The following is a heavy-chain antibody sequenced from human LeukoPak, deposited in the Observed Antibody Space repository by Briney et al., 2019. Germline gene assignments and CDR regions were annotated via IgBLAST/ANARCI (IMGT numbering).Heavy chain of an antibody. CDR2: IYYSGST. CDR3: ARDLGGPEAASSAFDI. CDR1: GGSISSGDYY. V-gene: IGHV4-30-4*01. Sequence: SETLSLTCTVSGGSISSGDYYWSWIRQPPGKGLEWIGYIYYSGSTYYNPSLKSRVTISVDTSKNQFSLKLSSVTAADTAVYYCARDLGGPEAASSAFDIWGQGTMVTVSS. D-gene: IGHD6-13*01. J-gene: IGHJ3*02.